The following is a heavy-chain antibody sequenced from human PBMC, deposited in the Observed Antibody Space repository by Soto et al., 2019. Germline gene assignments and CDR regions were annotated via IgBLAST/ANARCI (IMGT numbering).Heavy chain of an antibody. V-gene: IGHV3-23*01. D-gene: IGHD3-16*01. CDR1: GFTFSSYA. Sequence: EVQLLESGGGLVQPGGSLRLSCAASGFTFSSYAMSWVRQAPGKGLEWVSVISGSGDSTYYADSVKGRFTISRDNSKNTLYLQMNSLRAEDKAVYYCARRGSGGWFDPWGQGTLVTVSS. CDR2: ISGSGDST. J-gene: IGHJ5*02. CDR3: ARRGSGGWFDP.